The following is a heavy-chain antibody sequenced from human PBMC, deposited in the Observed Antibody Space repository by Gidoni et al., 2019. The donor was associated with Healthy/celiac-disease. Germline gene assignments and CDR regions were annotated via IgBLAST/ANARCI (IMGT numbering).Heavy chain of an antibody. CDR1: GGSISSSSYY. V-gene: IGHV4-39*01. J-gene: IGHJ6*03. CDR3: ARHTASSSWYYYYYMDV. D-gene: IGHD6-13*01. Sequence: QLPLQESGPGLVKPSETLSLTCTVSGGSISSSSYYWGWIRQPPGKGLEWIGSIYSSGSTYYNPSLQSRVTISVDTSKNQFSLKLSSVTAADTAVYYCARHTASSSWYYYYYMDVWVKGTTVTVSS. CDR2: IYSSGST.